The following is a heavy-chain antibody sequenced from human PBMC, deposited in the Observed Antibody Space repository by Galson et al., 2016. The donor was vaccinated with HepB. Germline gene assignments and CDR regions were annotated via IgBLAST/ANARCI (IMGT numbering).Heavy chain of an antibody. CDR3: TRQSYDYVWGSYAVMDV. CDR2: IRSRGYGGTT. Sequence: SLRLSCASSGFTFGDYAMSWFRQAPGKGPEWVSFIRSRGYGGTTQYAASVRGRFNISRDDSKSIAYLQMNSLKTEDTAMDYCTRQSYDYVWGSYAVMDVWGQGTTVTVSS. CDR1: GFTFGDYA. V-gene: IGHV3-49*03. J-gene: IGHJ6*02. D-gene: IGHD3-16*01.